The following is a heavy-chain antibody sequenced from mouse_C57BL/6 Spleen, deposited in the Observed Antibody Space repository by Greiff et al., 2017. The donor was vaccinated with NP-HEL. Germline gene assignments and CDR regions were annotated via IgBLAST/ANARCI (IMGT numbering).Heavy chain of an antibody. V-gene: IGHV3-6*01. CDR1: GYSITSGYY. D-gene: IGHD1-1*01. Sequence: EVKLQESGPGLVKPSQSLSLTCSVTGYSITSGYYWNWIRQFPGNKLEWMGYISYDGSNNYNPSLKNRISSTRDTSKNQFFLKLNSVTTEDTATYYCARTPYYYGSSYFDYWGQGTTLTVSS. CDR2: ISYDGSN. J-gene: IGHJ2*01. CDR3: ARTPYYYGSSYFDY.